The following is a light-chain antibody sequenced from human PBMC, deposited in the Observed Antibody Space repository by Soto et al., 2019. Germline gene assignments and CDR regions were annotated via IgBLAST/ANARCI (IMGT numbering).Light chain of an antibody. Sequence: DIQMTQSPSSLSASVGDRVTITCRASQGISDYLAWYQQKPGKVPKLLIYDASTLQSGVPSRFSGSGSGTDFTLTISSLQPEDVATYYCQRYNSAPHTFGQGTRLEIK. CDR2: DAS. CDR1: QGISDY. J-gene: IGKJ5*01. V-gene: IGKV1-27*01. CDR3: QRYNSAPHT.